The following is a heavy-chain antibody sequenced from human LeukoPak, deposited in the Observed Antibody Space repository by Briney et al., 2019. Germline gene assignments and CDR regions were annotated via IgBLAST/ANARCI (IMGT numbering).Heavy chain of an antibody. J-gene: IGHJ4*02. D-gene: IGHD2-2*01. Sequence: GGSLRLSCAASGFTFSSYAMHWVRQAPGKGLEWVAVISYDGSNKYYTDSVKGRFTISRDNSKNTLYLQMNSLRAEDTAVYYCARDPSPSRSNLMPNEWGQGTLVTVSS. CDR3: ARDPSPSRSNLMPNE. CDR2: ISYDGSNK. V-gene: IGHV3-30-3*01. CDR1: GFTFSSYA.